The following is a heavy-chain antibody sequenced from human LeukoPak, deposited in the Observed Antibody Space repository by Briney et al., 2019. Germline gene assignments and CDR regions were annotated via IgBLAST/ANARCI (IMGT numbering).Heavy chain of an antibody. Sequence: GGSLRLSCAASGFTVSSNYMSWVRQAPGKGLEWASAIRSSGATTYYADSVKGRFTISRDNSKNTVNLQMNSLRAEDTAIYYCTKARDDYGVDTIDSWGQGTLVTVSS. CDR1: GFTVSSNY. V-gene: IGHV3-23*01. CDR2: IRSSGATT. J-gene: IGHJ4*02. D-gene: IGHD3-3*01. CDR3: TKARDDYGVDTIDS.